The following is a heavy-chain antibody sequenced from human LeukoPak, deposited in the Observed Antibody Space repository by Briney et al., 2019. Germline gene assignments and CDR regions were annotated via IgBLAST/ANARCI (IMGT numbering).Heavy chain of an antibody. Sequence: SETLSLTCAVSGYSISSGYYWGWIRQPPGKGLEWIGSIYHSGSTYYNPSLESRVTISVDTSKNQFSLKLTSVTAADTAMYYCLRELALWGQGTLVTVSS. CDR3: LRELAL. CDR1: GYSISSGYY. D-gene: IGHD1-1*01. J-gene: IGHJ4*02. V-gene: IGHV4-38-2*02. CDR2: IYHSGST.